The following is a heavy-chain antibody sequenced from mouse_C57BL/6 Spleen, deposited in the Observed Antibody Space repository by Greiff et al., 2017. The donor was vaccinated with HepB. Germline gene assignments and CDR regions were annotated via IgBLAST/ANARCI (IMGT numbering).Heavy chain of an antibody. CDR3: ATNGGFAY. J-gene: IGHJ3*01. V-gene: IGHV5-17*01. CDR1: GFTFSDYG. Sequence: DVKLVESGGGLVKPGGSLKLSCAASGFTFSDYGMHWVRQAPEKGLEWVAYISSGSSTIYYADTVKGRFTISRDNAKNTLFLQMTSLRSEDTAMYYCATNGGFAYWGQGTLVTVSA. CDR2: ISSGSSTI.